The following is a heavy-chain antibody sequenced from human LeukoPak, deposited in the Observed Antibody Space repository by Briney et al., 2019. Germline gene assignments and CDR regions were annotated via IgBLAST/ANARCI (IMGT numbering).Heavy chain of an antibody. CDR3: ARSRPYGSGRGRGMDV. CDR1: GYTFTSYG. Sequence: ASVKVSCKASGYTFTSYGISWVRQAPGQGLEWMGWISAYNGNTNYAQKLQGRVTMTTDTSTSTAYMELRSLRSDDTAVYYCARSRPYGSGRGRGMDVWGQGTTVTVSS. D-gene: IGHD3-10*01. J-gene: IGHJ6*02. V-gene: IGHV1-18*01. CDR2: ISAYNGNT.